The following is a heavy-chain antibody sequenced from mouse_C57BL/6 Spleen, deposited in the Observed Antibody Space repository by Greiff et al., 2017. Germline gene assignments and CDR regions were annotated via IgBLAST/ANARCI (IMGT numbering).Heavy chain of an antibody. J-gene: IGHJ4*01. Sequence: EVHLVESGGGLVQPGGSLSLSCAASGFTFTDYYMSWVRQPPGKALEWLGFIRNKANGYTTEYSASVKGRFTISRDNSQSILYLQMNALRAEDSATYYCARYYDYDPYAMDYWGQGTSVTVSS. D-gene: IGHD2-4*01. CDR1: GFTFTDYY. V-gene: IGHV7-3*01. CDR2: IRNKANGYTT. CDR3: ARYYDYDPYAMDY.